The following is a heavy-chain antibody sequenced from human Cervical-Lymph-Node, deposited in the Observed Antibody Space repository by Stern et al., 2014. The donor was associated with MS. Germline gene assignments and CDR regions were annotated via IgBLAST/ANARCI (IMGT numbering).Heavy chain of an antibody. D-gene: IGHD2/OR15-2a*01. CDR3: ATSTASDAFDI. CDR1: GLTFSTSV. CDR2: AWNDGSKE. Sequence: VQLVESGGGVVQPGRSLRLSCVASGLTFSTSVMHWVRQAPGKGLEWVAVAWNDGSKEHFTESVKGRFSTSRDTAKNTLHLQMSSLRAEDTAVYFCATSTASDAFDIWGQGTLVTVSS. J-gene: IGHJ3*02. V-gene: IGHV3-33*01.